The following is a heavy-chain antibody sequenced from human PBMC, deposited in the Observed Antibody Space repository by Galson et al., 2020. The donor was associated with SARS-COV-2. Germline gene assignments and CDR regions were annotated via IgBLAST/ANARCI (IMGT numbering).Heavy chain of an antibody. CDR3: ARAWGYRGSGSNNVFDP. CDR2: IIPILGIA. J-gene: IGHJ5*02. V-gene: IGHV1-69*10. D-gene: IGHD3-10*01. Sequence: SVKVSCKASGGTFSSYAISWVRQAPGQGLEWMGGIIPILGIANYAQKFQGRVTITADKSTSTAYMELSSLRSEDTAVYYCARAWGYRGSGSNNVFDPGGQGTLVTVSS. CDR1: GGTFSSYA.